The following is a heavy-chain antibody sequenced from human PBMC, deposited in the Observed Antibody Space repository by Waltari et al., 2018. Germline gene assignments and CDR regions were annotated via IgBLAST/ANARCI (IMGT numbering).Heavy chain of an antibody. CDR2: IKPNSGGA. D-gene: IGHD3-3*01. Sequence: QVQLVQSGAEVKKPGASVKVSCKASGYTFTGYYIHWVRQAPGQGLEWVGWIKPNSGGANYAQRFLGRVTMTRDTSISTAYMEVNSLRSDDTALYYCGREIGVSWRVVDYWGQGTLVTVSS. V-gene: IGHV1-2*02. J-gene: IGHJ4*02. CDR1: GYTFTGYY. CDR3: GREIGVSWRVVDY.